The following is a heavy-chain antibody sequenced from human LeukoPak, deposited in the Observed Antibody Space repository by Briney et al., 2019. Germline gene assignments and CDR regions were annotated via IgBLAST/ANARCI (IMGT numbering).Heavy chain of an antibody. CDR1: GFTFSSYA. Sequence: GGSLRLSCAASGFTFSSYAMSWVRQAPGKGLEWVSTISGTGGSTYYADSVKGRFTISRDNSKNRLYLQMNSLRAEDTAAYYCAKRRSPMVRGVNVDYWGQGTLVTVSS. J-gene: IGHJ4*02. V-gene: IGHV3-23*01. CDR3: AKRRSPMVRGVNVDY. D-gene: IGHD3-10*01. CDR2: ISGTGGST.